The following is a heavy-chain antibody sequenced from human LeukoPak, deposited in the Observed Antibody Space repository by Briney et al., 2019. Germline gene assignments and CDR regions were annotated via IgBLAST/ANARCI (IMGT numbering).Heavy chain of an antibody. Sequence: GGSLRLSCAASGFTFSSYAMHWVRQAPGKGLEWVAVISYDGSNKYYADSVKGRFTISRDNSKNTLYLQMNSLRAEDTAVYYCARGRVDFGVVIILYYFDYWGQGTLVTVSS. V-gene: IGHV3-30-3*01. D-gene: IGHD3-3*01. CDR2: ISYDGSNK. CDR3: ARGRVDFGVVIILYYFDY. J-gene: IGHJ4*02. CDR1: GFTFSSYA.